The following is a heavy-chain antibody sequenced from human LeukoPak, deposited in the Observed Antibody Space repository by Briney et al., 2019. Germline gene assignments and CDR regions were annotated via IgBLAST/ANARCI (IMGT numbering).Heavy chain of an antibody. CDR3: AKDRLLNCRGDCYIFDY. CDR1: GFTLRSYV. CDR2: ISGSGDST. D-gene: IGHD2-21*02. J-gene: IGHJ4*02. Sequence: AGGSLRLSCVASGFTLRSYVMNWVRQTPGKGLEWVSSISGSGDSTFYADSVKGRFSISRDNSKNTLYLQVNGLRTEDTAVYYCAKDRLLNCRGDCYIFDYWGQGTVVTVPS. V-gene: IGHV3-23*01.